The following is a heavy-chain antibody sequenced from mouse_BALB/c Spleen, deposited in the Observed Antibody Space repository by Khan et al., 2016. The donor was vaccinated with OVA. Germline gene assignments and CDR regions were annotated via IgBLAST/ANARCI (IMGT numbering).Heavy chain of an antibody. V-gene: IGHV3-2*02. CDR3: ARKNYYGYAMDY. Sequence: EVQLVETGPGLVKPSQSLSLTCTVTGYSITSGYAWNWIRQFPGNKLEWMGYISYSGITSYNPSFGNRISITLDTSKNQFFLQLNSVTAEDTATYYCARKNYYGYAMDYWGQGTSVTVSS. J-gene: IGHJ4*01. D-gene: IGHD1-1*01. CDR2: ISYSGIT. CDR1: GYSITSGYA.